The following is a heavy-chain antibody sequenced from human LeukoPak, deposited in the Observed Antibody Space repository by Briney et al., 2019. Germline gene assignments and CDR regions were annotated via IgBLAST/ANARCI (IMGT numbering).Heavy chain of an antibody. CDR1: GYSFTSYW. J-gene: IGHJ5*02. V-gene: IGHV5-51*01. Sequence: PGESLKISCKGSGYSFTSYWIGWVRQMPGKGLEWMGITYPDDSDTRYSPSFQGQVTISADKSTGTAYLHWSSLKASDTAIYYCTRGGTYYDDSRDYGHWFDPWGQGTLVTVSS. D-gene: IGHD3-22*01. CDR2: TYPDDSDT. CDR3: TRGGTYYDDSRDYGHWFDP.